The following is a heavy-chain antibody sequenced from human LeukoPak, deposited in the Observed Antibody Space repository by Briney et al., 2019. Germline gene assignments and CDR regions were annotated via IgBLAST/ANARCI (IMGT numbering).Heavy chain of an antibody. V-gene: IGHV3-23*01. Sequence: GGSLRLSCAASGFTFSTYAMSWVRQAPGKGLEWVSAISHGGDNTYYADSVKGRFALSRDSSENTLYLQMNGLGAEDTAVYFCAKGSGSFSSYYYYMDVWGKGTTVTVSS. D-gene: IGHD1-26*01. CDR3: AKGSGSFSSYYYYMDV. J-gene: IGHJ6*03. CDR2: ISHGGDNT. CDR1: GFTFSTYA.